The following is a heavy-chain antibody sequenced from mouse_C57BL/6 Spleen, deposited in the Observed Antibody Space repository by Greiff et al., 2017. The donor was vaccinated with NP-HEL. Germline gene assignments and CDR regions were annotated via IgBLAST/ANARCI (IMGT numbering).Heavy chain of an antibody. CDR3: TRRGAPMDY. CDR2: IDPEDGDT. V-gene: IGHV14-1*01. CDR1: GFNITDYY. Sequence: EVQLQQSGAELVRPGASVKLSCTASGFNITDYYMHWVKQRPEQGLEWIGRIDPEDGDTEYAPKFQGKATMTADTSSNTAYLQLSSLTSEDTAVYYCTRRGAPMDYWGQGTSVTVSS. J-gene: IGHJ4*01. D-gene: IGHD6-1*01.